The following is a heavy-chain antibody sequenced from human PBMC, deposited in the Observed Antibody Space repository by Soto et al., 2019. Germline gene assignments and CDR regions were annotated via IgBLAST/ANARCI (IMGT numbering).Heavy chain of an antibody. Sequence: AGSLSLSCAASGFNFSSYAMHWVRQAPGKGLEWVAVISYDGSNKYYADSVKGRFTTSRDNSKNTLYLQMNSLRAEDTAVYYCARVSQYCSGGSCYLYYYGMDVWGQGTTVTVSS. CDR3: ARVSQYCSGGSCYLYYYGMDV. V-gene: IGHV3-30-3*01. CDR2: ISYDGSNK. D-gene: IGHD2-15*01. CDR1: GFNFSSYA. J-gene: IGHJ6*02.